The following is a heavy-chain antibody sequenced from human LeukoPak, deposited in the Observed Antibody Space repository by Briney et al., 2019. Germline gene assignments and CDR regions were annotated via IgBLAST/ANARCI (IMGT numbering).Heavy chain of an antibody. J-gene: IGHJ3*02. D-gene: IGHD1-1*01. CDR1: GYTFTSYD. Sequence: ASVKVSCKASGYTFTSYDINWVRQAAGQGLEWMGWMNPNSGNTGYAQKFQGRVTITRNTSISTAYMELSSLRSEDTAVYYCARLSELDAFDIWGQGTMVTVSS. CDR3: ARLSELDAFDI. V-gene: IGHV1-8*03. CDR2: MNPNSGNT.